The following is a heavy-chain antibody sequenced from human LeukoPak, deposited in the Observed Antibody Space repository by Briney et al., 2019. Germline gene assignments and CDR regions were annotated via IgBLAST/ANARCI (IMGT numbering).Heavy chain of an antibody. D-gene: IGHD3-10*01. V-gene: IGHV4-38-2*01. J-gene: IGHJ4*02. CDR2: IYHSGST. CDR1: GYSISSGYY. Sequence: PSDTLSLTCAVSGYSISSGYYWGWIRLPPGKELEWIGSIYHSGSTYYNPSIKSRVTISVDTSKNQFSLKVTSVTAADTAVYYCARRTGSGSYYVDFWGQGTVVTVSS. CDR3: ARRTGSGSYYVDF.